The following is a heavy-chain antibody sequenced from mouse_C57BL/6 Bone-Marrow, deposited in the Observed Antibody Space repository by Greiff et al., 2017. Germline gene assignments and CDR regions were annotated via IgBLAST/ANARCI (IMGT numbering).Heavy chain of an antibody. Sequence: QVQLQQSGAELARPGASVKMSCKASGYTFTRYTMHWVKQRPGQGLAWIGYINPSSGYTKYNQKFKDKATLTADKSSSTAYMQLSSLTSEDSAVYYCARGGPKGVFDYWGQGTTLTVSS. V-gene: IGHV1-4*01. CDR1: GYTFTRYT. J-gene: IGHJ2*01. CDR2: INPSSGYT. CDR3: ARGGPKGVFDY.